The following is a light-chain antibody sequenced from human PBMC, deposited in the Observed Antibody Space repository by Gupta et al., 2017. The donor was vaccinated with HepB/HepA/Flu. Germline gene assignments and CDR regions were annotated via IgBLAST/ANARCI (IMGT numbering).Light chain of an antibody. J-gene: IGKJ1*01. CDR2: GAS. V-gene: IGKV3-20*01. CDR1: QSVSNSY. CDR3: QQYGSSPRT. Sequence: EIVLTQSPGTLSLSPGARATLSCRASQSVSNSYLAWYQQKPGQAPRLLIYGASSRATGIPDRFSGSGSGTDFTLTISRLEPEDVAVYYCQQYGSSPRTFGQGTKVEIK.